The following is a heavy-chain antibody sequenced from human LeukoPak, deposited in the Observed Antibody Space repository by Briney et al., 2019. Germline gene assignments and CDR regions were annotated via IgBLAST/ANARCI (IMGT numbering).Heavy chain of an antibody. CDR2: IKQDGSEK. Sequence: GGSLRLSCAASGFTFSSYWMSWVRQAPGKGLEWVANIKQDGSEKYYVDSVKGRFTISRDNAKNSLYLQMNSLRAEDTAVYYCARAGEAVLLWFGELSPTNFDYWGQGTLVTVSS. D-gene: IGHD3-10*01. CDR3: ARAGEAVLLWFGELSPTNFDY. J-gene: IGHJ4*02. V-gene: IGHV3-7*01. CDR1: GFTFSSYW.